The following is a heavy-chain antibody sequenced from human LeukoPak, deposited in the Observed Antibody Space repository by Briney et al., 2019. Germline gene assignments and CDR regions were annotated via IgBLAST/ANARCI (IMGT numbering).Heavy chain of an antibody. CDR1: GFTFSSYG. CDR2: IWYDGSNK. J-gene: IGHJ4*02. Sequence: PGRSLRLSCAASGFTFSSYGVHWVRQAPGKGLEWVAVIWYDGSNKYYADSVKGRFTISRDNSKNTLYLQMNSLRAEDTAVYYCARVVVVPAAYYFDYWGQGTLVTVSS. D-gene: IGHD2-2*01. V-gene: IGHV3-33*01. CDR3: ARVVVVPAAYYFDY.